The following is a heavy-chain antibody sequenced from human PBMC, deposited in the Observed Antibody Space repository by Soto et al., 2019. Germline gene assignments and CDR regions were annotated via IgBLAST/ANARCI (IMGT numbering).Heavy chain of an antibody. CDR1: GFTFSSYS. J-gene: IGHJ6*03. CDR2: ISSSSSYI. V-gene: IGHV3-21*01. D-gene: IGHD4-17*01. CDR3: ARTTWDYGDRNNRYYYYYYMDV. Sequence: EVQLVESGGGLVKPGGSLRLSCAASGFTFSSYSMNWVRQAPGKGLEWVSSISSSSSYIYYADSVKGRFTISRDNAKNSLYLQMNSLRAEDTAVYYCARTTWDYGDRNNRYYYYYYMDVWGKGTTVTVSS.